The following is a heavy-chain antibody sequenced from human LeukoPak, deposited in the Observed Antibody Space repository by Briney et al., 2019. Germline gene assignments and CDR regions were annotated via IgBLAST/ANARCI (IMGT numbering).Heavy chain of an antibody. Sequence: ASVKVSCKASGYTFTSYDINWVRQATGQGLEWMGWMNPNSGNTGYAQKFQGRVTMTRNTSISTAYMELSSLRSEDTAVYYCARAPYNTINPNWFDPWGQGTLVTVSS. CDR2: MNPNSGNT. J-gene: IGHJ5*02. CDR3: ARAPYNTINPNWFDP. D-gene: IGHD5-12*01. V-gene: IGHV1-8*01. CDR1: GYTFTSYD.